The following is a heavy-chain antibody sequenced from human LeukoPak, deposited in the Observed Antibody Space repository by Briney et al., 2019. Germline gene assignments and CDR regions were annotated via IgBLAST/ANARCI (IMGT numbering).Heavy chain of an antibody. CDR1: GFTFSSYA. Sequence: AGSLSLTCAASGFTFSSYALSWVRQAQGNGLGWVSAISGSGGSTYYADSVKDRFTSSRDNSKNTLYLQMNSLRADDTAVYSCANGQGSGSYYNPDYYYYKDVWGKGTTVTVSS. CDR3: ANGQGSGSYYNPDYYYYKDV. J-gene: IGHJ6*03. CDR2: ISGSGGST. V-gene: IGHV3-23*01. D-gene: IGHD3-10*01.